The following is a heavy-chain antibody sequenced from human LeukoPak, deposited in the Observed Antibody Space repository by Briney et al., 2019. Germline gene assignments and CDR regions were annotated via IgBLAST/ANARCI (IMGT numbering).Heavy chain of an antibody. D-gene: IGHD2-2*01. CDR3: AIGATTVVTSFDY. CDR2: LYYSGST. J-gene: IGHJ4*02. Sequence: PSETLSLTCTVSGGSISSSSYYWGWIRQPPGKGLEWIGSLYYSGSTYYNPSLKSRVTISVDTSKNQFPLKLSSVTAADTAVYYCAIGATTVVTSFDYWGQGTLVTVSS. V-gene: IGHV4-39*01. CDR1: GGSISSSSYY.